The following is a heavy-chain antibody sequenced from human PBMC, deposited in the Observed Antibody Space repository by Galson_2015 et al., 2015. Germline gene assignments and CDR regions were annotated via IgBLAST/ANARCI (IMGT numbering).Heavy chain of an antibody. CDR1: GDSVSSSSAA. Sequence: CAISGDSVSSSSAAWNWIRQSPSRGLEWLGWTYYRSKWYNDYAEPVKGRITINPDTSKNQFSLHLNSAAPEDTAVYYCSRTYWHSVGSTKYQNGKGVWGQGTTVTVSS. J-gene: IGHJ6*02. CDR2: TYYRSKWYN. CDR3: SRTYWHSVGSTKYQNGKGV. D-gene: IGHD2-2*01. V-gene: IGHV6-1*01.